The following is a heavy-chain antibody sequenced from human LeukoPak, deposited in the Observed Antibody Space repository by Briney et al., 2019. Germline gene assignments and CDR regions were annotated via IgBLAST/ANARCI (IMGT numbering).Heavy chain of an antibody. CDR1: GGTFSSYA. J-gene: IGHJ4*02. CDR2: IIPIFGTA. V-gene: IGHV1-69*13. Sequence: GASVKVSCKASGGTFSSYAISWVRQAPGQGLEWMGGIIPIFGTANYAQKFQGGVTITADESTSTAYMELSSLRAEDTAVYYCARDPNGNLHFDYWGQGTLVTVSS. CDR3: ARDPNGNLHFDY. D-gene: IGHD2-8*01.